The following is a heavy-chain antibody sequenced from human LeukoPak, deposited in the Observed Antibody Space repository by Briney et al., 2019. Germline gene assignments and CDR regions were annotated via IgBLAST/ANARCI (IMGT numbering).Heavy chain of an antibody. V-gene: IGHV3-23*01. CDR2: IGGTGAST. CDR3: ARGTNWGGDDAFDI. CDR1: RFTFSSYA. Sequence: PGGSLRLSCAASRFTFSSYAMSWVRQAQGKGLEWVSAIGGTGASTYYADSVKGRFTISRDNSKNTLYLQMNSLRAEDTAVYYCARGTNWGGDDAFDIWGQGTMVTVSS. J-gene: IGHJ3*02. D-gene: IGHD7-27*01.